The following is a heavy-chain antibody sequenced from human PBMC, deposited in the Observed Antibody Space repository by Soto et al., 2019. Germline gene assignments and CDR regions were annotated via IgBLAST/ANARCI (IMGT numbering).Heavy chain of an antibody. CDR1: GESISGTIYY. CDR3: ARPGGSGWFYFDS. V-gene: IGHV4-39*02. J-gene: IGHJ4*02. D-gene: IGHD6-13*01. Sequence: ETLSLTCIVSGESISGTIYYWGWIRQPPGKGLEWIGSIYYSGSTYYNPSLKSRVTISVDTSKNHFSLKLTSVTAADTAVYYCARPGGSGWFYFDSWGQGSQVTVSS. CDR2: IYYSGST.